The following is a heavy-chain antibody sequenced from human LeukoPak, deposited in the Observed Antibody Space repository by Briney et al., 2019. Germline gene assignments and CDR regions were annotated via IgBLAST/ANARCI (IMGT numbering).Heavy chain of an antibody. J-gene: IGHJ6*03. CDR3: ARVQLGVSSSYYYYYMDV. Sequence: SETLSLTCTVSGYSISSGYYWGWIRQPPGKGLEWIGSIYHSGSTYYNPSLKSRVTISVDTSKNQFSLRLSSVTAADTAVYYCARVQLGVSSSYYYYYMDVWGKGTTVTVSS. CDR1: GYSISSGYY. V-gene: IGHV4-38-2*02. D-gene: IGHD6-6*01. CDR2: IYHSGST.